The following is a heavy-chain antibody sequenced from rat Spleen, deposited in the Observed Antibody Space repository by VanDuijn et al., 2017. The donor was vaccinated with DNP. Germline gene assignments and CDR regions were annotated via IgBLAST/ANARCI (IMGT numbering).Heavy chain of an antibody. CDR1: GFTFSDSY. D-gene: IGHD5-1*01. J-gene: IGHJ3*01. CDR3: TGGSSFSY. V-gene: IGHV5-20*01. CDR2: ISYDGGRT. Sequence: EVQLVESGGGLVQPGGSLKLSCAASGFTFSDSYMAWVRQAATKGLEWVATISYDGGRTYYRDSVKGRFTISRDFARSTLYLQMDSLRSEDTATYYCTGGSSFSYWGQGALVTISS.